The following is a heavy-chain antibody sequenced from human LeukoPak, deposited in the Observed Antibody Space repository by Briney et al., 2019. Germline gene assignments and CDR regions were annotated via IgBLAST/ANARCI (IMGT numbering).Heavy chain of an antibody. Sequence: GGSLRLSCAASGFTFSSYAMSWVRQAPGKGLEWVSANSGSGGSTYYADSVNGRFTISRDKSKNTLYLQMNSLRAEDTAVYYCAKDFAVVGASSFDYWGQGTLVTVSS. CDR2: NSGSGGST. J-gene: IGHJ4*02. CDR3: AKDFAVVGASSFDY. CDR1: GFTFSSYA. D-gene: IGHD1-26*01. V-gene: IGHV3-23*01.